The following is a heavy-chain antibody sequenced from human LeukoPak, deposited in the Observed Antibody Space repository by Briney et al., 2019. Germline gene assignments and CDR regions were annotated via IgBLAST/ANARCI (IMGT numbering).Heavy chain of an antibody. CDR1: GFTFSSYA. J-gene: IGHJ4*02. Sequence: PGGSLRLSCAASGFTFSSYAMHWVRQAPGKGLEWVAVISYDGSNKYYADSVKGRFTISRDNSKNTLYLQMNSLRAGDTAVYYCARDSDDSSGYYIDYWGQGTLVTVSS. CDR3: ARDSDDSSGYYIDY. D-gene: IGHD3-22*01. CDR2: ISYDGSNK. V-gene: IGHV3-30*04.